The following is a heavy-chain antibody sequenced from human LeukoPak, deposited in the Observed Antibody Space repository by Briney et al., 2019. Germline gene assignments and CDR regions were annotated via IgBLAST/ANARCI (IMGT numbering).Heavy chain of an antibody. CDR1: GYTFTSYG. J-gene: IGHJ2*01. V-gene: IGHV1-18*01. CDR3: AARPTYYDFWSGYYKGYWYFDL. Sequence: ASVKVSCKASGYTFTSYGISWVRQAPGQGLEWMGWISAYNGNTNYAQKLQGRVTMTTDTSTSTAYMELRSLRSDDTAVYYCAARPTYYDFWSGYYKGYWYFDLWGRGTLVTVSS. CDR2: ISAYNGNT. D-gene: IGHD3-3*01.